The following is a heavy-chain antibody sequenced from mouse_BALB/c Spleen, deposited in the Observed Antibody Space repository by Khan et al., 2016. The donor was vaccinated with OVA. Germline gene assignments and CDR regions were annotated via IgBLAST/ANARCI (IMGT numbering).Heavy chain of an antibody. V-gene: IGHV5-6*01. J-gene: IGHJ4*01. CDR2: ISSGGTYT. CDR1: GFTFSTYG. CDR3: ARHCVGVMDY. Sequence: EVELVESGGDLVKPGGSLKLSCAASGFTFSTYGMSWVRQTPDKRLEWVATISSGGTYTYYPDSVKGRFTISRDNAKNTLYLQMSSLRSEDAAMYYCARHCVGVMDYWGQGTSVTVSS.